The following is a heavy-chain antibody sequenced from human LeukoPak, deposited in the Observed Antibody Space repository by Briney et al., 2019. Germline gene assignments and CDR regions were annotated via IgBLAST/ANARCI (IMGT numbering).Heavy chain of an antibody. D-gene: IGHD3-3*01. CDR1: GGSISSGGYY. CDR3: ASLQYYDSWSGYYSSYYGMDV. CDR2: IYYSGST. V-gene: IGHV4-31*03. Sequence: SETLSLTCTVSGGSISSGGYYWSWIRQHPGKGLEWIGYIYYSGSTYYNPSLKSRVTISVDTSKNQFSLKLSSVTAADTAVYYCASLQYYDSWSGYYSSYYGMDVWGQGTTVTVSS. J-gene: IGHJ6*02.